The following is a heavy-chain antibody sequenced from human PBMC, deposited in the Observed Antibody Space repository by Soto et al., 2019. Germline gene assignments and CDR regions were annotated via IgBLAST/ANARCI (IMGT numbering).Heavy chain of an antibody. Sequence: QVQLVGSGGGVVQPGRSLRLSCAASGFTFSSYGMHWVRQAPGKGLEWVAVISYDGSNKYYADSVKGRFTISRDNSKNTLYLQMNSLRAEDTAVYYCARSITMVRGVIWGPDYWGQGTLVTVSS. J-gene: IGHJ4*02. CDR2: ISYDGSNK. CDR3: ARSITMVRGVIWGPDY. V-gene: IGHV3-30*03. D-gene: IGHD3-10*01. CDR1: GFTFSSYG.